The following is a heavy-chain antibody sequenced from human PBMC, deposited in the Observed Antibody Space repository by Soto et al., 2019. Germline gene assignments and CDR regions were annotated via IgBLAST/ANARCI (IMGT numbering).Heavy chain of an antibody. Sequence: SETLSLTCNVSGGSISSYYWNWIRQPPGKGLEWIGYIHYSGTTNYNPSLKSRVTISIDTSKNQFSLRLSSVTAADTAVYFCARSVAVPGAHIDYWGQGTQVTVSS. D-gene: IGHD6-19*01. V-gene: IGHV4-59*01. CDR2: IHYSGTT. J-gene: IGHJ4*02. CDR1: GGSISSYY. CDR3: ARSVAVPGAHIDY.